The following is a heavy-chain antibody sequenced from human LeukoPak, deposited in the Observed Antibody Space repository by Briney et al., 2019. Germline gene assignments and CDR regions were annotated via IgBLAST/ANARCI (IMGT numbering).Heavy chain of an antibody. CDR2: ISGSGGST. CDR1: GFTFSSYA. CDR3: AKVSKGSGWLGPLDY. V-gene: IGHV3-23*01. Sequence: PGGSLRLSCAASGFTFSSYAMSWVRQAPGKGLEWVSAISGSGGSTYYADSVKGRFTISRDNSKNTLYLQMNSLRAEDTAVYYCAKVSKGSGWLGPLDYWGQGTLVTVSS. J-gene: IGHJ4*02. D-gene: IGHD6-19*01.